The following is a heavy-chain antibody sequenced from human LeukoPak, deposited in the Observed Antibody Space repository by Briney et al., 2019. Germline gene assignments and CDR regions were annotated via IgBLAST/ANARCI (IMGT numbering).Heavy chain of an antibody. Sequence: TGGSLSLSCAASGFTFRSYAMSGVRQAPGKGLEGVSAISGSGGSTYYADSVKGRFTISRDNSKKTLYLQMNSLRAEDTAVYYCAKGGGYYDSSGYYSWGQGTLVTVSS. D-gene: IGHD3-22*01. CDR2: ISGSGGST. CDR1: GFTFRSYA. J-gene: IGHJ4*02. V-gene: IGHV3-23*01. CDR3: AKGGGYYDSSGYYS.